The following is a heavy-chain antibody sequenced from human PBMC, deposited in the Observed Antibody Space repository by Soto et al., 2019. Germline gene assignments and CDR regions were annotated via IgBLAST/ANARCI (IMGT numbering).Heavy chain of an antibody. J-gene: IGHJ4*02. CDR2: IKTSGDTK. Sequence: GWSLRLSCAASALAFSNCAMSWVRQAPGKSLEWVSTIKTSGDTKFYADPVKGRFTTSRDDSRNTLYLQMNSLRDEATATYYWTNDVTGDIGANFWCQVAPVTVSS. V-gene: IGHV3-23*05. D-gene: IGHD2-21*02. CDR3: TNDVTGDIGANF. CDR1: ALAFSNCA.